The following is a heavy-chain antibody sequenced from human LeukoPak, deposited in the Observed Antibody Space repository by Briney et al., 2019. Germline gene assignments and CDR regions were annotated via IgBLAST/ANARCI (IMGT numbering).Heavy chain of an antibody. J-gene: IGHJ4*02. CDR3: ARGRPGDYFDY. D-gene: IGHD6-25*01. Sequence: GASVKVSCKASGYTFTGYFMNWVRQAPGQGLEWMGWINPNSGGTSYLQNFQGRVTMTRDTSISTAYMDLSRLRSDDTAVYYCARGRPGDYFDYWGQGTLVTVSS. V-gene: IGHV1-2*02. CDR2: INPNSGGT. CDR1: GYTFTGYF.